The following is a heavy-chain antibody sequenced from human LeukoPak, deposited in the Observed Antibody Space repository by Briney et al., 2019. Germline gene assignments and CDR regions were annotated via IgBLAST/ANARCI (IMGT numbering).Heavy chain of an antibody. D-gene: IGHD3-10*01. Sequence: GASVKVSCKASGYRFTAYSMHWVRQAPGLGLEWMGWINPNSGGTNYAQTFQGRVTMTRDTSISTAYMELSRLRSDDTAVYYCARAGEGHFGPDYWGQGTLVTVSS. J-gene: IGHJ4*02. CDR3: ARAGEGHFGPDY. V-gene: IGHV1-2*02. CDR1: GYRFTAYS. CDR2: INPNSGGT.